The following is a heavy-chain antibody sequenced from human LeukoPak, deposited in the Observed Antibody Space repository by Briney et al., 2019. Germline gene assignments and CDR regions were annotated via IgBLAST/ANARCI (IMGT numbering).Heavy chain of an antibody. Sequence: ASVKVSCKASGYTFTSYYMHWVRQAPGQGLEWMGIINPSGGSTSYAQKFQGRVTMTRDTSTSTVYMELSSLRSEDTAVYYRARDYDYVWGSYRYLFDYWGQGTLVTVSS. V-gene: IGHV1-46*01. CDR2: INPSGGST. CDR1: GYTFTSYY. D-gene: IGHD3-16*02. J-gene: IGHJ4*02. CDR3: ARDYDYVWGSYRYLFDY.